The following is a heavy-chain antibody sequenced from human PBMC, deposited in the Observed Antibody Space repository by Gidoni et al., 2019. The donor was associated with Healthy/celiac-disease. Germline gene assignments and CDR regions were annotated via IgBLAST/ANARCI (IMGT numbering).Heavy chain of an antibody. CDR3: ARVDSSSWFFDY. CDR1: GFPFSSSW. D-gene: IGHD6-13*01. CDR2: IKQDGSEK. Sequence: EVQLVESGGGLVQPGGSLRLSCAASGFPFSSSWMSWVRQAPGKGLEWVANIKQDGSEKYYVDSVKGRFTISRDNAKNSLYLQMNSLRAEDTAVYYCARVDSSSWFFDYWGQGTLVTVSS. J-gene: IGHJ4*02. V-gene: IGHV3-7*03.